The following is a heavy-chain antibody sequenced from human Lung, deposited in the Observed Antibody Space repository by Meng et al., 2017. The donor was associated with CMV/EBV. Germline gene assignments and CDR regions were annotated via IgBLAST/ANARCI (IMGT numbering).Heavy chain of an antibody. V-gene: IGHV1-69*05. CDR2: IIPIFGTA. CDR1: GGTFSSYA. J-gene: IGHJ6*02. D-gene: IGHD5-12*01. Sequence: SXXVSCXASGGTFSSYAISWVRQAPGQGLEWMGGIIPIFGTANYAQKFQGRVTITTDESTSTAYMELSSLRSEDTAVYYCARGWLGGYDYYYYGMDVWGQGXTVTVSS. CDR3: ARGWLGGYDYYYYGMDV.